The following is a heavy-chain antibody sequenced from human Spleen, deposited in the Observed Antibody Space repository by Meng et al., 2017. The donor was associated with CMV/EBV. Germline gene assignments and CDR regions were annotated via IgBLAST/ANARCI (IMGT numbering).Heavy chain of an antibody. Sequence: SGGSISSGGYSWSWIRQHPGKGLEWIGYIYYSGSTYYNPSLKSRVTISVDTSKNQFSLKLSSVTAADTAVYYCAVGYSSSWYNWFDPWGQGTLVTVSS. CDR1: GGSISSGGYS. V-gene: IGHV4-31*02. CDR2: IYYSGST. CDR3: AVGYSSSWYNWFDP. D-gene: IGHD6-13*01. J-gene: IGHJ5*02.